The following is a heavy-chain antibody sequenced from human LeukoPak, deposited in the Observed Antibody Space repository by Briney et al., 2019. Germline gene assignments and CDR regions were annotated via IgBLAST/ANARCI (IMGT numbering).Heavy chain of an antibody. CDR3: ARVGSGYDYSHFDY. CDR1: GYTFTGYY. V-gene: IGHV1-2*02. D-gene: IGHD5-12*01. Sequence: ASVKVSCKASGYTFTGYYMHWVRQAPGQGLEWMGWINPNSGGTNYAQKFQGRVTMTMDTYISTAYMELSGLRSDDTAVYYCARVGSGYDYSHFDYWGQGTLVTVSS. CDR2: INPNSGGT. J-gene: IGHJ4*02.